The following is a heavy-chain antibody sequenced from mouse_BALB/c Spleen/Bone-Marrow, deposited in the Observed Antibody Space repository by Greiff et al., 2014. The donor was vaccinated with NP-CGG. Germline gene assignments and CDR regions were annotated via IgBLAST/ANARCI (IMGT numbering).Heavy chain of an antibody. Sequence: EVKVIESGGGLVQPGGSLKLSCAASGFDFSRYWMTWVRQAPGKGLEWIGEINPDSSTINYTPSLEDKFIISRDNAKNTLYLQMSKVRSEDTALYYCAGNGYYGWIAYWGQGTLVTVSA. J-gene: IGHJ3*01. V-gene: IGHV4-1*02. CDR3: AGNGYYGWIAY. CDR1: GFDFSRYW. CDR2: INPDSSTI. D-gene: IGHD2-3*01.